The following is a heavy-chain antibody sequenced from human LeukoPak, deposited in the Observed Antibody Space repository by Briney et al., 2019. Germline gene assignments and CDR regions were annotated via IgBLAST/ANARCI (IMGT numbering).Heavy chain of an antibody. Sequence: SCKVSGYTLTELSMHWVRQAPGKGLEWVADISSDGNNEYYADSVKGRFVISRDISKNSVYLQMNSLTTEDTALYYCVRGGPGLGVWGQGTKVTVSS. CDR2: ISSDGNNE. CDR3: VRGGPGLGV. CDR1: GYTLTELS. D-gene: IGHD3-10*01. J-gene: IGHJ6*02. V-gene: IGHV3-30*09.